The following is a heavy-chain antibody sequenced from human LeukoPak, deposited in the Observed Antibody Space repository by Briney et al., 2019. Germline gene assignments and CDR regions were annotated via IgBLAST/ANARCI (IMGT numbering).Heavy chain of an antibody. J-gene: IGHJ3*02. CDR3: GKVAGVAGTLYGAFDT. Sequence: GSLRLSCAASGFTLGDYAMYWVRHGPGKGLEWVSLISGEGTPYYADSVKGRFTISRDRSKNSLYLQMNSLRIEDTALYYCGKVAGVAGTLYGAFDTWGQGTMVTVSS. CDR2: ISGEGTP. D-gene: IGHD6-19*01. CDR1: GFTLGDYA. V-gene: IGHV3-43*02.